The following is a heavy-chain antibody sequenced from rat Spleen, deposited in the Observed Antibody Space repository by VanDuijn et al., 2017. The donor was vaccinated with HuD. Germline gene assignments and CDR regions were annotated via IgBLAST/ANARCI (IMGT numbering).Heavy chain of an antibody. CDR3: GRHAYYDGYYHWYFDL. J-gene: IGHJ1*01. CDR2: ISYDGSIT. D-gene: IGHD1-12*03. V-gene: IGHV5-7*01. Sequence: EVQLVESGGGLVQPGRSLKLSCGASGFTFSDYNMAWVRQAPKKGLEWVATISYDGSITYYRDSVKGRFTSSRENAKSTLYLQMDSLRSEDTATYYCGRHAYYDGYYHWYFDLWGPGTMVTVSS. CDR1: GFTFSDYN.